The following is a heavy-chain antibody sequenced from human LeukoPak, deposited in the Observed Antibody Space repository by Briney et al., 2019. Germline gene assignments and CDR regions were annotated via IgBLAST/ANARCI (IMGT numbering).Heavy chain of an antibody. V-gene: IGHV1-18*01. J-gene: IGHJ4*02. CDR3: ARDAADTVRGGDY. D-gene: IGHD5-18*01. CDR2: ISANSGNT. Sequence: ASVKVSCKASGYGFTSYGISWVRQAPGQGLEWMGWISANSGNTNYAQKLQGRVTMTTDTSTSTAYMELRSLRSDDTAVYYCARDAADTVRGGDYWGQGSLVTVSS. CDR1: GYGFTSYG.